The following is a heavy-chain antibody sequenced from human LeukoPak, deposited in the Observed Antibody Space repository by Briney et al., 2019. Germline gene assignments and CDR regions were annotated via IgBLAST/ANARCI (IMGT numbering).Heavy chain of an antibody. Sequence: SETLSLTCAVSGGSISSNSYYWGWIRQPPGKGLEWIGSIYYSGSTYYNPSLKSRVTISVDTSKNQFSLKLSSVTAADTAVYYCARGENDVYHYFDYWGQGTLVTVSS. CDR1: GGSISSNSYY. V-gene: IGHV4-39*01. CDR3: ARGENDVYHYFDY. CDR2: IYYSGST. J-gene: IGHJ4*02. D-gene: IGHD1-1*01.